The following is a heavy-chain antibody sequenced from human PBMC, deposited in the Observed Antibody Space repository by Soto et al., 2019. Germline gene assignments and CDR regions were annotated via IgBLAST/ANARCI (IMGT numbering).Heavy chain of an antibody. D-gene: IGHD3-22*01. CDR2: FDPEDGET. CDR1: GYTLTELS. V-gene: IGHV1-24*01. CDR3: ATVHTGYYYDSSGYYRY. J-gene: IGHJ4*02. Sequence: ASVKVSCKVSGYTLTELSMHWVRQAPGKGLEWVGGFDPEDGETIYAQKFQGRVTMTEDTSTDTAYMELSSLRSEDTAVYYCATVHTGYYYDSSGYYRYWGQGTLVTV.